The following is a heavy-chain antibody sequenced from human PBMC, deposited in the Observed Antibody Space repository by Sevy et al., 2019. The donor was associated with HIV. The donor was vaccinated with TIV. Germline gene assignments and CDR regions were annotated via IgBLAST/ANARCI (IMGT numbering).Heavy chain of an antibody. V-gene: IGHV3-48*02. D-gene: IGHD3-22*01. CDR1: GFTFSTYA. Sequence: GGSLRLSCKTSGFTFSTYAMHWVRQAPGKGLEWVASISRTPATTYYADSVRDRFTIFRDNAKNSLYLEMNSLRDEDTAVYYCAREAYYYDSREANWFDPWGQGTLVTVSS. CDR3: AREAYYYDSREANWFDP. J-gene: IGHJ5*02. CDR2: ISRTPATT.